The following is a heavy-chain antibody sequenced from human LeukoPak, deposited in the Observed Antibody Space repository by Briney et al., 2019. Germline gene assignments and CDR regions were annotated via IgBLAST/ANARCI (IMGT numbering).Heavy chain of an antibody. D-gene: IGHD1-26*01. J-gene: IGHJ4*02. CDR3: ARFKAASGSVGVFDY. CDR2: INHSGTA. V-gene: IGHV4-34*01. Sequence: GSLRLSCAASGFTFSSYSMNWVRQPPGKGLEWIGEINHSGTASYNPSLVSRLTMSVETSKNQFSLNLTSVTAADTAVYYCARFKAASGSVGVFDYWGQGNLVTVSS. CDR1: GFTFSSYS.